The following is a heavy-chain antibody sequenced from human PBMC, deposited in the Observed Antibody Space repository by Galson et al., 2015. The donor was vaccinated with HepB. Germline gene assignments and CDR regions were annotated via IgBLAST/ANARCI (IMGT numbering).Heavy chain of an antibody. CDR1: GFTFSRHT. Sequence: SLRLSCAASGFTFSRHTMHWVRQAPGKGLEWVAVTSDDGSNKWYADSVKGRFTISRDNSKNTLYLQMNSLRAEDTAVYYCARALGMIQDFWGTSYPGCGMDVWGQGTTVTVSS. V-gene: IGHV3-30*04. CDR2: TSDDGSNK. J-gene: IGHJ6*02. D-gene: IGHD3-3*01. CDR3: ARALGMIQDFWGTSYPGCGMDV.